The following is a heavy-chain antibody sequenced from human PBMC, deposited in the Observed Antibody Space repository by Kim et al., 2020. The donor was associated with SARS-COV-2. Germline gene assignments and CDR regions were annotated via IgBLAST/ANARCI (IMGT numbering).Heavy chain of an antibody. CDR1: GYTFTSYA. J-gene: IGHJ6*02. D-gene: IGHD3-9*01. CDR3: ARSGVRYFDWSPPYGMDV. Sequence: ASVKVSCKASGYTFTSYAMHWVRQAPGQRLEWMGWINAGNGNTKYSQKFQGRVTITRDTSASTAYMELSSLRSEDTAVYYCARSGVRYFDWSPPYGMDVWGQGTTVTVSS. V-gene: IGHV1-3*01. CDR2: INAGNGNT.